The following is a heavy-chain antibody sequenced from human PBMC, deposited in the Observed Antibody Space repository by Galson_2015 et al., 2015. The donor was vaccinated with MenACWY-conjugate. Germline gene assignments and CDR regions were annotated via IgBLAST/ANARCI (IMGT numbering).Heavy chain of an antibody. CDR1: GYSFTTYW. J-gene: IGHJ6*02. V-gene: IGHV5-51*01. Sequence: QSGAEVKKPGESLRISCKTTGYSFTTYWIAWVRQMPGTGLEWMGLISPGDSNTRYSPSFQGQVTISADKSISTAYLQWSSLKASDTAMDYCARHPPGGRGMDVWGQGTTVTVA. CDR2: ISPGDSNT. CDR3: ARHPPGGRGMDV. D-gene: IGHD1-26*01.